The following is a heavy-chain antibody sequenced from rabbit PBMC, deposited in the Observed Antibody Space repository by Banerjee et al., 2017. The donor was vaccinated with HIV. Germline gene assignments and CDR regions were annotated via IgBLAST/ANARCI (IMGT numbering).Heavy chain of an antibody. J-gene: IGHJ3*01. V-gene: IGHV1S7*01. D-gene: IGHD4-2*01. CDR2: IDPVFDTT. Sequence: QLVESGGGLVTLGGSLKLSCKASGFDFSSYYMNWVRQAPGKGMEWIGYIDPVFDTTYSARWVNGRYTITSNNAHITLYMQLNSLTAADTATYFCARCAGSVGDHLKLWGQGTLVT. CDR1: GFDFSSYY. CDR3: ARCAGSVGDHLKL.